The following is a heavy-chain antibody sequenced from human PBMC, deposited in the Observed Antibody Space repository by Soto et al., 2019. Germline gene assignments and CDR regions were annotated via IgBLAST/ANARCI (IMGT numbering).Heavy chain of an antibody. CDR1: GFTFSSYW. CDR2: IKQDGSEK. Sequence: GGSLRLSCAASGFTFSSYWMSWVRQAPGKGLEWVANIKQDGSEKYYVDSVKGRFTISRDNAKNSLYLQMNSLRAEDTAVYYCARVPAPLLLFLDYWGQGTLVTVSS. CDR3: ARVPAPLLLFLDY. V-gene: IGHV3-7*01. D-gene: IGHD1-26*01. J-gene: IGHJ4*02.